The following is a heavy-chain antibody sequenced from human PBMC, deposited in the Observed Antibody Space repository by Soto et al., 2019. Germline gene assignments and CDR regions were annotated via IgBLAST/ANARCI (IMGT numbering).Heavy chain of an antibody. CDR3: ARDHGSGSFPSYLDF. CDR1: GFTFRASS. V-gene: IGHV3-48*02. J-gene: IGHJ4*02. D-gene: IGHD1-26*01. Sequence: PGGSLRLSCAASGFTFRASSMNWVRQAPGKGLEWISYISSGSRIIYYVDSVKGRCTISRDNAKNSLYLHMNSLRDEDTAVYYCARDHGSGSFPSYLDFWGPGTLVTVSS. CDR2: ISSGSRII.